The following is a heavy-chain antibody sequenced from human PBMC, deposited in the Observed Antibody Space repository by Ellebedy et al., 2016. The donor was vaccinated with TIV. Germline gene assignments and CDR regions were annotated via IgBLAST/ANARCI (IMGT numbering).Heavy chain of an antibody. CDR3: ARESPTGIIGLMGYYGLDV. D-gene: IGHD6-13*01. J-gene: IGHJ6*02. V-gene: IGHV3-23*01. Sequence: GESLKISCAASGFTFSRYAMSWVRQAPGKGLEWVSAIGGSGHTTDYTDSVKGRFTISRDNSKNTLSLQMNNLRAEDTAVYYCARESPTGIIGLMGYYGLDVWGQGATVTVS. CDR1: GFTFSRYA. CDR2: IGGSGHTT.